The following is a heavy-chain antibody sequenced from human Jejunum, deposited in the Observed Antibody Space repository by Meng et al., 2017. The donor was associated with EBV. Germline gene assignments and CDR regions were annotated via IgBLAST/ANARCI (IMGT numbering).Heavy chain of an antibody. J-gene: IGHJ5*01. D-gene: IGHD5/OR15-5a*01. Sequence: EVQAVESGGGLVSPGGSLRLSCAASGFTFSAYAMSWVRQAPGKGLEWVSLIGGSGGNIYYIDSVKGRFTISRDNSKNTLYLQMNSLRAEDTALYYCARGDLSVWYDFWGQGTLVTVSS. CDR3: ARGDLSVWYDF. CDR2: IGGSGGNI. V-gene: IGHV3-23*04. CDR1: GFTFSAYA.